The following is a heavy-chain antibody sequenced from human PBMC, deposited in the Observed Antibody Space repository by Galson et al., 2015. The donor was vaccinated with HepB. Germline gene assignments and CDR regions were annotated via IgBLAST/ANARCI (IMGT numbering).Heavy chain of an antibody. CDR1: GYTFTSYY. J-gene: IGHJ6*02. CDR2: INPSGGST. D-gene: IGHD2-2*01. V-gene: IGHV1-46*01. Sequence: SVTVSCKASGYTFTSYYMHWVRQAPGQGLEWMGIINPSGGSTSYAQKFQGRVTMTRDTSTSTVYMELSSLRSEDTAVYYCARNLGQRDIVVVPAGGDYYYYGMDVWGQGTTVTVSS. CDR3: ARNLGQRDIVVVPAGGDYYYYGMDV.